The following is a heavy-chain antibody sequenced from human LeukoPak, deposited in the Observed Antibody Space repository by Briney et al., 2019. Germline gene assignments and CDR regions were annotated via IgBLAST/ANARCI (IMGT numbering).Heavy chain of an antibody. J-gene: IGHJ4*02. CDR3: AREPKTGYYNVLPFDY. CDR2: IYASGST. Sequence: PSETLSLTCTVSGGSISSGSDYWSWLRQPAGKGLEWIGRIYASGSTNYNPSLKSRVTISVDTSKNQFSLKLSSVTAADTAVYYCAREPKTGYYNVLPFDYWGQGTLVTVSS. V-gene: IGHV4-61*02. D-gene: IGHD3-9*01. CDR1: GGSISSGSDY.